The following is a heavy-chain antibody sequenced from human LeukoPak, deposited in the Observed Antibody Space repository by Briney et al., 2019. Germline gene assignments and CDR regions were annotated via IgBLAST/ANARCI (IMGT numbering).Heavy chain of an antibody. J-gene: IGHJ4*02. CDR2: ISGSGGNT. D-gene: IGHD6-13*01. V-gene: IGHV3-23*01. Sequence: SGGSLRLSCAASGFTFSTYAMNWVRQAPGKGLEWVSIISGSGGNTFYADAVKGRFTISRDNSKNTLYLQMISLRAEDTAVYYCARRAAAGSLDYWGQGTLVTVSS. CDR3: ARRAAAGSLDY. CDR1: GFTFSTYA.